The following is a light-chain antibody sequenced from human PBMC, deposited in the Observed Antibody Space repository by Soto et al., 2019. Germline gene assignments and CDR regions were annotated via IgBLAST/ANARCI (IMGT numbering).Light chain of an antibody. V-gene: IGKV4-1*01. CDR3: QQYYFAPPT. CDR2: WAS. CDR1: QSVLYSSNNKNY. Sequence: DIVMSQSPDSLAVSLGERASINCKSSQSVLYSSNNKNYLAWYQQKPGQPPKLLIYWASTRESGVPDRFSGSGSGTDFTLTISGLQAEDAAVYYCQQYYFAPPTFGPGSKVEIK. J-gene: IGKJ3*01.